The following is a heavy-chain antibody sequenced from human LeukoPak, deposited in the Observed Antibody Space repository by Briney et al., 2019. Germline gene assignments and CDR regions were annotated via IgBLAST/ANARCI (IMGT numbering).Heavy chain of an antibody. J-gene: IGHJ4*02. V-gene: IGHV4-39*01. CDR1: GGSLSSSSYY. Sequence: SETLSLTCTVSGGSLSSSSYYWGWIRHPPGRGLEWLGCMYYSGSTYYNPSLKSRVTISVDTSKNQFSLKLSSVTAADTAVYYCARRVPYFDYWGQGTLVTVSS. D-gene: IGHD4/OR15-4a*01. CDR2: MYYSGST. CDR3: ARRVPYFDY.